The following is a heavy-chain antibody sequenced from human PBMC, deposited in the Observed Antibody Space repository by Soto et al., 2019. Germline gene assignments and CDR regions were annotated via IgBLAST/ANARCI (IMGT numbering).Heavy chain of an antibody. CDR2: IGNAADTDDSK. J-gene: IGHJ5*02. CDR3: AKEGVRWSHP. CDR1: GFTLSAYA. D-gene: IGHD3-10*01. V-gene: IGHV3-23*01. Sequence: DVHVLESGGGLLPPGVSLRLSCAASGFTLSAYAISWVRQAPGKGLEWVAAIGNAADTDDSKYYADCVKGRFTISRDDSKNTLYLQMNSLKAEDTAVYYCAKEGVRWSHPWGQGTLVTVSS.